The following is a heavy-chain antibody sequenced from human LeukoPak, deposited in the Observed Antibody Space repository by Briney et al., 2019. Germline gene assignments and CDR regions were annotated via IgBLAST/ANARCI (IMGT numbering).Heavy chain of an antibody. CDR1: GFNFGEFV. CDR3: TREVERGGSYWGGDY. J-gene: IGHJ4*02. V-gene: IGHV3-49*04. Sequence: PGGSLRLSCTGSGFNFGEFVVNWVRQAPGKGLEWVGLVTSKAYGGTAEYAASVRGRFTISRDDSKSIAYLQLTSLRSEDTAVYFCTREVERGGSYWGGDYWGQGTLVTVSS. CDR2: VTSKAYGGTA. D-gene: IGHD1-26*01.